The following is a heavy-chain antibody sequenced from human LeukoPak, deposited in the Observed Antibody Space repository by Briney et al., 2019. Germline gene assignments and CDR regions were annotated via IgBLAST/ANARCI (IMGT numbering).Heavy chain of an antibody. Sequence: PSETLSLTCSVSGGSISSSSYYWGWIRQPPGRGLEWIGSIYYSGSTYYNPSLKSRVTISVDTSKDQFSLKLSSLTAADTAVYYCARIYDFWSGYYYFVYWGQGTLVTVSS. CDR3: ARIYDFWSGYYYFVY. CDR2: IYYSGST. J-gene: IGHJ4*02. CDR1: GGSISSSSYY. D-gene: IGHD3-3*01. V-gene: IGHV4-39*01.